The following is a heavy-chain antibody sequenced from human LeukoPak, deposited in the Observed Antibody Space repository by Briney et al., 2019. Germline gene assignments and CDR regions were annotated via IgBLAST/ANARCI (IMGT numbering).Heavy chain of an antibody. CDR3: ARDLAGGRFDL. CDR2: ISSSSGNI. Sequence: GGSLRLSCTASGFIFRTYTMNWVRQAPGKGLEWVSYISSSSGNIYYADSMKGRFTISRDNTKNLLYLQMNSLRAEDTAAYYCARDLAGGRFDLWGQGTLVTVSS. J-gene: IGHJ5*02. V-gene: IGHV3-21*06. CDR1: GFIFRTYT. D-gene: IGHD3-16*01.